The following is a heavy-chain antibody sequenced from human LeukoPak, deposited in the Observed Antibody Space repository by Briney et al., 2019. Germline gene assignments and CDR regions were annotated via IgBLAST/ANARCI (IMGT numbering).Heavy chain of an antibody. Sequence: ASVTVSCKASGYTFTDFYIHWVRQAPGQGLEWMGWINPNSGGTNYPQKFQGRVTMTRDTSISTAYMELSRLRSDDTAVYYCARDISLAGIAVAESVWGQGTLVTVSS. CDR3: ARDISLAGIAVAESV. CDR1: GYTFTDFY. D-gene: IGHD6-19*01. CDR2: INPNSGGT. V-gene: IGHV1-2*02. J-gene: IGHJ4*02.